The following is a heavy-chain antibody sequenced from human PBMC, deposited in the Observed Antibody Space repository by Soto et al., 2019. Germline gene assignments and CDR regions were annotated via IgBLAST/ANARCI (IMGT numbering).Heavy chain of an antibody. D-gene: IGHD5-18*01. J-gene: IGHJ6*03. CDR3: ARHSYGYFDYYYYMDV. V-gene: IGHV4-39*01. Sequence: SETLSLTCTVSGGSISSSSYYWGWIRQPPGKGLEWIGSIYYSGSTYYNPSLKSRVTISVETSKNQFSLKLSSVTAADTALYYCARHSYGYFDYYYYMDVWGKGTTVTVSS. CDR2: IYYSGST. CDR1: GGSISSSSYY.